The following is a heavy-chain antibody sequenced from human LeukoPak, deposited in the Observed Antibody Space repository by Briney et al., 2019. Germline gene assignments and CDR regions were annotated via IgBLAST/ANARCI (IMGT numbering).Heavy chain of an antibody. V-gene: IGHV3-23*01. CDR1: GFTFSSYA. J-gene: IGHJ4*02. Sequence: GGSLRLSCAASGFTFSSYAMSWVRQAPGKGLEWGSAISGSGGSTYYADSVKGRFTISRDNSKNTLYLQMNSLRAEDTAVYYCASREVTTGGLDFDYWGQGTLVTVSS. D-gene: IGHD4-11*01. CDR3: ASREVTTGGLDFDY. CDR2: ISGSGGST.